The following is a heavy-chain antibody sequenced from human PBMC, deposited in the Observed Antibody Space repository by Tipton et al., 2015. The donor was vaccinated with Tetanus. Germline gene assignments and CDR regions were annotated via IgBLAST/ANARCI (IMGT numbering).Heavy chain of an antibody. V-gene: IGHV1-18*01. CDR2: ISAYNGNT. CDR3: ARDRPAVDSRYYYGMDV. J-gene: IGHJ6*02. CDR1: GYTFTSYG. D-gene: IGHD3-9*01. Sequence: QLVQSGAVVKKPGASVKVSCKASGYTFTSYGISWVRQAPGQGLEWMGWISAYNGNTNYAQKLQGRVPMTTDTSTSTAYMERRSLRSDDTAVYYCARDRPAVDSRYYYGMDVWGQGTTVTVSS.